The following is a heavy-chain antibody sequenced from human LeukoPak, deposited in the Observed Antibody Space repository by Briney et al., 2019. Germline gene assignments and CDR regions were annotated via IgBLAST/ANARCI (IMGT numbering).Heavy chain of an antibody. CDR2: IYYSGST. CDR1: GGSISSGGYY. J-gene: IGHJ6*02. D-gene: IGHD3-3*02. V-gene: IGHV4-31*03. Sequence: PSQTLSLTCTVSGGSISSGGYYWSWIRQHPGKGLEWIGYIYYSGSTYYNLSLKSRVTISVDTSKNQFSLKLSSVTAADTAVYYCARDGSTFTSGAMDVWGRGTTVTVSS. CDR3: ARDGSTFTSGAMDV.